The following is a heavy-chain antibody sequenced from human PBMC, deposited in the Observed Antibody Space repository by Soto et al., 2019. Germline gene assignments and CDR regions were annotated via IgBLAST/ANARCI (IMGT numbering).Heavy chain of an antibody. CDR2: INAGNGNT. CDR3: ARDSRSAAGYYFDY. D-gene: IGHD6-13*01. V-gene: IGHV1-3*01. Sequence: DSVKVSCQASGYTFTSYAMHWVRQAPGQRLAWMGWINAGNGNTKYSQKFQGRVTITRDTSASTAYMELSSLRSEDTAVYYCARDSRSAAGYYFDYWGQGTLVTVSS. CDR1: GYTFTSYA. J-gene: IGHJ4*02.